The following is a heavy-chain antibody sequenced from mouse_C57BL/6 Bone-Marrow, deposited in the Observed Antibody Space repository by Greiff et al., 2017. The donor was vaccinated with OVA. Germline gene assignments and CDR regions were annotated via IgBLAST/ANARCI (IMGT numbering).Heavy chain of an antibody. CDR1: GYTFTDYY. J-gene: IGHJ4*01. V-gene: IGHV1-76*01. CDR3: SRSITTGAMDY. Sequence: QVQLQQSGAELVRPGASVKLSCKASGYTFTDYYINWVKQRPGQGLEWIARIYPGSGNTNYNEKFKGKATLTAEKSSSTAYMQLSSLTSEDAAVYFCSRSITTGAMDYWGQGTSVTVSS. D-gene: IGHD1-2*01. CDR2: IYPGSGNT.